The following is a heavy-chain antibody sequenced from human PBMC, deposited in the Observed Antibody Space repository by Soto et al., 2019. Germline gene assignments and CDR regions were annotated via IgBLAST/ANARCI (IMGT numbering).Heavy chain of an antibody. CDR2: IIPMFGIA. CDR3: ARDSGRSDVVPAALSAMDV. J-gene: IGHJ6*02. V-gene: IGHV1-69*08. D-gene: IGHD2-2*01. Sequence: QVQLVQSGAEVKKPGSSVKVSCKGSGGTFNKYTITWVRQAPGQGLEWMGRIIPMFGIASYAQNFQGRVTITAHKSTSTADMELSSLRSEDTAVYYCARDSGRSDVVPAALSAMDVWGQGTTVTVSS. CDR1: GGTFNKYT.